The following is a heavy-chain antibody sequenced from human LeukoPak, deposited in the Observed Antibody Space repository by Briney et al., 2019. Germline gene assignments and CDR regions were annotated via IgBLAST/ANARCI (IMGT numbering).Heavy chain of an antibody. V-gene: IGHV4-59*08. D-gene: IGHD6-25*01. J-gene: IGHJ3*02. Sequence: KPSETLSLTCTVSGGSISSYYWSCLRQPPGKGLECIGYLYYSGSTNYNPSLKRRVTISVDTSKNQFSLKLSSVTAADTAVYYCARSAIDAFDIWGQGTMVTVSS. CDR3: ARSAIDAFDI. CDR1: GGSISSYY. CDR2: LYYSGST.